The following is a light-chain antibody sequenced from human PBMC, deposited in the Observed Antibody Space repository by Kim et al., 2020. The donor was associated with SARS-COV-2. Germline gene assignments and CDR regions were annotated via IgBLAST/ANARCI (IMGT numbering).Light chain of an antibody. J-gene: IGKJ1*01. CDR1: QDIRKD. Sequence: SASVGDRVTITCRESQDIRKDLGWYQNKSGQAPKVLIYGASTLQSGVPSRFSGSGSGTDFTLTISSLQPEDFATYYCLQDYSYPRTFGQGTKVDIK. CDR2: GAS. V-gene: IGKV1-6*01. CDR3: LQDYSYPRT.